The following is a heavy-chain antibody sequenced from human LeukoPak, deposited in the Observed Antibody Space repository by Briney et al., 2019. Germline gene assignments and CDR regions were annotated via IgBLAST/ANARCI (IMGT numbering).Heavy chain of an antibody. Sequence: GGSLRLSCAASGFTFSSYEMNWVRQAPGKGLEWVSYISSSGSTIYYADSVKGRFTISRDNANNSLYLQVNSLGDEDTAVYYCARASSWYGVYFDFWGQGTLVTVSS. V-gene: IGHV3-48*03. CDR2: ISSSGSTI. CDR3: ARASSWYGVYFDF. CDR1: GFTFSSYE. D-gene: IGHD6-13*01. J-gene: IGHJ4*02.